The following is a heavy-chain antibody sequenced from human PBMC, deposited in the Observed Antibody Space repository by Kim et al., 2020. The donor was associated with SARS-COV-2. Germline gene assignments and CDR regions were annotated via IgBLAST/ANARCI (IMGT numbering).Heavy chain of an antibody. D-gene: IGHD6-13*01. V-gene: IGHV3-66*01. Sequence: SVSGRFTISRDNSKNTLYLQMSSLGAEDTAVYYCARGLEYSSSWLATVDIWGQGTMVTVSS. CDR3: ARGLEYSSSWLATVDI. J-gene: IGHJ3*02.